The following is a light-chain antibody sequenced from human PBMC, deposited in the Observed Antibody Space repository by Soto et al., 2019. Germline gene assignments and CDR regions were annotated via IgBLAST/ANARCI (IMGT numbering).Light chain of an antibody. J-gene: IGKJ1*01. CDR3: QKYDSAPPWT. CDR2: AAS. Sequence: YRFTISSLASQDVSGYVAWYQQKPGKPPRLLIYAASTLQSGVPSRFGGSGSGTDFTLTISSLQPEDVAIYFCQKYDSAPPWTFGQGTKVDI. CDR1: QDVSGY. V-gene: IGKV1-27*01.